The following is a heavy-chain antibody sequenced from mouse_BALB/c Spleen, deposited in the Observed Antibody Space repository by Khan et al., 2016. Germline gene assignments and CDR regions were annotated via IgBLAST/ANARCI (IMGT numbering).Heavy chain of an antibody. CDR2: IYPGNGAF. D-gene: IGHD2-4*01. CDR3: ARSGNDYDGWFFDV. V-gene: IGHV1-12*01. CDR1: GYTFTSFN. J-gene: IGHJ1*01. Sequence: QVQLQQPGSELVKPGASVKMSCKASGYTFTSFNIHWVKQTPGQGLEWIGIIYPGNGAFSYDQKFKGKATLTADKSSSTAYMQLSSLTSEDSAVYYCARSGNDYDGWFFDVWGAGTTVTVSS.